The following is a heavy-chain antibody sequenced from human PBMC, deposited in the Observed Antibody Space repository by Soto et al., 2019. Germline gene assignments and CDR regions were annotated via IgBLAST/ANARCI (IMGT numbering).Heavy chain of an antibody. V-gene: IGHV5-10-1*01. Sequence: GESLKISCKASGCSFTANKITWVRQMPGKGLEWVGRIDPGDSHTKYSPSFQGRVTISVDKSISTAYLQWNSLEASDTAMYYCSRDDFWSGYYIAYCGQGTQVTVSS. J-gene: IGHJ4*02. CDR2: IDPGDSHT. CDR1: GCSFTANK. D-gene: IGHD3-3*01. CDR3: SRDDFWSGYYIAY.